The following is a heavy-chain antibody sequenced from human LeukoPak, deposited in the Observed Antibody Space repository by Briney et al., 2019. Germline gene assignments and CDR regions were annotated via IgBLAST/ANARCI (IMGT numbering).Heavy chain of an antibody. CDR2: INSDGSST. Sequence: GGSLRLSCAASGFTLSNYGIHWVRQAPGKGLVWVSYINSDGSSTSYADYVKGRFTISRDNAKNTLYLEMNSLRAEDTAVYYCARGGSPFDHWGQGTLVTVSS. CDR1: GFTLSNYG. J-gene: IGHJ4*02. CDR3: ARGGSPFDH. D-gene: IGHD6-6*01. V-gene: IGHV3-74*01.